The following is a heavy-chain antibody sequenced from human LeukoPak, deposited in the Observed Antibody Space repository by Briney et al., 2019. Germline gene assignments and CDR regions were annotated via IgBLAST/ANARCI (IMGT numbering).Heavy chain of an antibody. J-gene: IGHJ4*02. D-gene: IGHD3-9*01. CDR3: ARRGILTGFLFDY. CDR1: GCTFSSYA. V-gene: IGHV1-69*13. CDR2: IIPIFGTA. Sequence: GASVKVSCKASGCTFSSYAISWVRQAPGQGLEWMGGIIPIFGTANYAQKFQGRVTITADESTSTAYMELSSLRSEDTAVYYCARRGILTGFLFDYWGQGTLVTVSS.